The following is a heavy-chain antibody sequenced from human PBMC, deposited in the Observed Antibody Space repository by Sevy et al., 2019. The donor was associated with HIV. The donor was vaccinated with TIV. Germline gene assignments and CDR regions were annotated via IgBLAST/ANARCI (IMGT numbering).Heavy chain of an antibody. CDR1: GFTFSSYW. CDR2: IKQDGSEK. Sequence: GGSLRLSCAASGFTFSSYWMSWVRQAPGKGLEWVANIKQDGSEKYYVDSVKGRFTISRDNAKNSLYLQMNSLRAEDTAVYYCARADCGGDCYGGAFDIWGPGTMVTVSS. V-gene: IGHV3-7*03. CDR3: ARADCGGDCYGGAFDI. J-gene: IGHJ3*02. D-gene: IGHD2-21*01.